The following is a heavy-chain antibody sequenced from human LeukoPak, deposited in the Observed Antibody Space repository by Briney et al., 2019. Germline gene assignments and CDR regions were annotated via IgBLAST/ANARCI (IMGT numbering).Heavy chain of an antibody. CDR2: ISGSGGST. Sequence: GGSLRLSCAAFGFTFSSYSMNWVRQAPGKGLEWVSAISGSGGSTYYADSVKGRFTISRDNSKNTLYLQMNSLRAEDTAVYYCASGPFSSSWPLYYYYYMDVGGKGTTVTVSS. CDR1: GFTFSSYS. V-gene: IGHV3-23*01. J-gene: IGHJ6*03. CDR3: ASGPFSSSWPLYYYYYMDV. D-gene: IGHD6-13*01.